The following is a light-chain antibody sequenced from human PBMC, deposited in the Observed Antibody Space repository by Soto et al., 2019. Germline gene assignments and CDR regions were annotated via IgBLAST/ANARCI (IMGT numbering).Light chain of an antibody. CDR1: QSISSNY. CDR3: HQYGSAPAWT. CDR2: GAS. Sequence: EIVLTQSPGTLSLFPGERATLSCRASQSISSNYLAWYQHKPGQAPRLLIHGASNRATGIPDRFSGAGSGTDFTLTISRREPEDFAVYYCHQYGSAPAWTFGQGTKVEIK. V-gene: IGKV3-20*01. J-gene: IGKJ1*01.